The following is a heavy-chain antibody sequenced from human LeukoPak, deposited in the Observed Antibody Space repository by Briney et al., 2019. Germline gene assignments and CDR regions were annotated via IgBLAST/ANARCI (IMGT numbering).Heavy chain of an antibody. CDR2: ISWNSGSI. J-gene: IGHJ4*02. D-gene: IGHD5-18*01. Sequence: GGSLRLSCAASGFTFDDYAMHWVRQAPGKGLEWVSGISWNSGSIGYADSVKGRFTISRDNAKNSLYLQMNSLRAEDMALYYCAKDIEDTAMVGPGFDYWGQGTLVTVSS. CDR1: GFTFDDYA. V-gene: IGHV3-9*03. CDR3: AKDIEDTAMVGPGFDY.